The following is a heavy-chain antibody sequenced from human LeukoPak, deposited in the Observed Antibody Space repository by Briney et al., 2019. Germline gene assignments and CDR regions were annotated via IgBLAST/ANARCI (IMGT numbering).Heavy chain of an antibody. CDR1: GFTFSDYW. CDR3: ARVGNDYGDYEAFDY. Sequence: GGSLRLSCAASGFTFSDYWMHWVRHAPEKGLVWVSRINSDGSNTNYADSVKGRFTISRDNAKNTLYLQMNSLRAEDTAVYYCARVGNDYGDYEAFDYWGQGTLVTVSS. J-gene: IGHJ4*02. CDR2: INSDGSNT. V-gene: IGHV3-74*01. D-gene: IGHD4-17*01.